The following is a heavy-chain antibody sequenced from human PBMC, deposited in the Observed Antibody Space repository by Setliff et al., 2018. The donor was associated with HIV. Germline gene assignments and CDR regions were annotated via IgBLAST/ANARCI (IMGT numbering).Heavy chain of an antibody. CDR2: IIPIFGST. Sequence: SVKVSCKASGGTVRKYSISWVRQAPGQGLEWMGGIIPIFGSTTRAQKFYDRVSITADESTDTAVLELSSLRSDDTAVYYCARDEGPAAAKGYYYYYMDVWGKGTTVTVSS. D-gene: IGHD2-2*01. V-gene: IGHV1-69*13. CDR3: ARDEGPAAAKGYYYYYMDV. CDR1: GGTVRKYS. J-gene: IGHJ6*03.